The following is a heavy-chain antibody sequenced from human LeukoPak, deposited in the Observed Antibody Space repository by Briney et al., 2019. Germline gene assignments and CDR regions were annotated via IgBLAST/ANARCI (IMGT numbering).Heavy chain of an antibody. J-gene: IGHJ4*02. V-gene: IGHV4-4*07. CDR1: GGSISSYY. Sequence: PSETLSLTCTVSGGSISSYYWSWIRQPAGKGLEWIGRIYSTGSTNYNPSLKSRVTMSVDTSRNQFSLRLRSVTAADTAVYYCARQIASAGTAGFDFWGQGALVTVSS. D-gene: IGHD6-13*01. CDR3: ARQIASAGTAGFDF. CDR2: IYSTGST.